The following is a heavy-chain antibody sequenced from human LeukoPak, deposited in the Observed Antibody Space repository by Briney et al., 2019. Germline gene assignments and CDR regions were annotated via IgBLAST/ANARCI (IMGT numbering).Heavy chain of an antibody. D-gene: IGHD5-12*01. Sequence: GGSLRLSCAASGFTVSSNYMSWVRQAPGKGLEWVSVIYSGGSTYYADSVKGRFTISRDNAKNTLYLQMNSLRAEDTAVYYCASWIVATEDYWGQGTLVTVSS. J-gene: IGHJ4*02. V-gene: IGHV3-66*01. CDR3: ASWIVATEDY. CDR2: IYSGGST. CDR1: GFTVSSNY.